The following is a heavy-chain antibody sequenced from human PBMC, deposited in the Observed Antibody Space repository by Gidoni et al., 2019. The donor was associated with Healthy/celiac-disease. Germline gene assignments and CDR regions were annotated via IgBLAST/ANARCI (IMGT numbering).Heavy chain of an antibody. V-gene: IGHV3-48*03. D-gene: IGHD3-10*01. J-gene: IGHJ4*02. CDR3: ARGFYYYGSGSDY. CDR2: ISSSGSTI. Sequence: EVQLVESGGGLVQPGGSLRLSCAASGFTFSSYEMNWVRQAPGKGLEWVSYISSSGSTIYYADSVKGRFTISRDNAKNSLYLQMNSLRAEDTAVYYCARGFYYYGSGSDYWGQGTLVTVSS. CDR1: GFTFSSYE.